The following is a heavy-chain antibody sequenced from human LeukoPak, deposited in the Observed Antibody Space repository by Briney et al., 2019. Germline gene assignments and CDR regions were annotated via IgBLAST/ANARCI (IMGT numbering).Heavy chain of an antibody. V-gene: IGHV5-51*01. CDR2: IYPGDSDT. CDR1: GYSFTSYW. J-gene: IGHJ4*02. CDR3: ARLPFNYYDSSGYSNLFDY. D-gene: IGHD3-22*01. Sequence: GESLKISCKGSGYSFTSYWIGWVRQMPGKGLEWMGIIYPGDSDTRYSPSFQGQVTISADKSISTAYLQWSSLKASDTAMYYCARLPFNYYDSSGYSNLFDYWGQGTLVTVSS.